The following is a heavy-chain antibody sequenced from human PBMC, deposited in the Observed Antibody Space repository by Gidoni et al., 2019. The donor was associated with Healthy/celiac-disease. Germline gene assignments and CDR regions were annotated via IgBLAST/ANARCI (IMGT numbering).Heavy chain of an antibody. J-gene: IGHJ4*02. CDR2: ISGSGGST. D-gene: IGHD1-26*01. CDR3: ASHVPRAIVGARFDY. V-gene: IGHV3-23*01. CDR1: GFTFSSYA. Sequence: EVQLLESGGGLVQPGGSLRLSCAASGFTFSSYAMSWVRQAPGKGLACVSAISGSGGSTYYADSVKGRFTISRDNSKNTLYLQRNSLRAEDTAVYYCASHVPRAIVGARFDYWGQGTLVTVSS.